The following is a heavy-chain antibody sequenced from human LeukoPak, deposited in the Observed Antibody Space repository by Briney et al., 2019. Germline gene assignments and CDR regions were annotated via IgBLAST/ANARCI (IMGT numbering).Heavy chain of an antibody. CDR3: ARSGWWGSSSYYYYYMDV. D-gene: IGHD6-6*01. Sequence: GESLKISCKGSGYSFTSYWIGCVRQMPGKGLEWMGIIYPGDSDTRYSPSFQGQVTISADKSISTAYLQWSSLKASDTAMYYCARSGWWGSSSYYYYYMDVWGKGTTVTVSS. J-gene: IGHJ6*03. V-gene: IGHV5-51*01. CDR1: GYSFTSYW. CDR2: IYPGDSDT.